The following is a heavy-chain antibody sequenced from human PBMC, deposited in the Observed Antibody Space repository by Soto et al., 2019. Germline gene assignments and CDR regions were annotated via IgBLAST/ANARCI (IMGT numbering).Heavy chain of an antibody. Sequence: GGSLRLSCAASGFTFSDYYMSWIRQAPGKGLEWVSYISSSGSTIYYADSVKGRFTISRDNAKNSLYLQMNSLRAEDTAVYYCARISSGWTYYWYFDLWGRGTLVTVSS. CDR3: ARISSGWTYYWYFDL. V-gene: IGHV3-11*01. J-gene: IGHJ2*01. D-gene: IGHD6-19*01. CDR1: GFTFSDYY. CDR2: ISSSGSTI.